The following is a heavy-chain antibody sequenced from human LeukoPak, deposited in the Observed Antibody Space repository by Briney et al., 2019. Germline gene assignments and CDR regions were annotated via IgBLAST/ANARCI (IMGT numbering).Heavy chain of an antibody. CDR1: GSTFSSYN. Sequence: PGGSLRLSCAASGSTFSSYNMYWVRQGPGKELQWVAGIYNDGSNKFYADSVRGRFTISRDNSKNTLYLQMDSPRAEDTAVYYCARIRTPTKGDAFDIWGQGTTVTVSS. CDR2: IYNDGSNK. V-gene: IGHV3-33*01. J-gene: IGHJ3*02. CDR3: ARIRTPTKGDAFDI. D-gene: IGHD3-3*02.